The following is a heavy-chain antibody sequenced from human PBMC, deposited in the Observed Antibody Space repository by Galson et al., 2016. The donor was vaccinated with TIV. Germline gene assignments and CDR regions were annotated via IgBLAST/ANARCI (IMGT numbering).Heavy chain of an antibody. CDR2: IDPSDSYV. J-gene: IGHJ4*02. D-gene: IGHD3-10*01. V-gene: IGHV5-10-1*01. CDR3: ATFLGSGSYYKAYFDH. CDR1: GYSFANYW. Sequence: QSGAEVKKPGESLRISCRGSGYSFANYWISWVRQMPGKGLEWMGRIDPSDSYVNYNASFQGRITISVDKSINTAYLQWNSLKASDTAMYFCATFLGSGSYYKAYFDHWGQGALVTVSS.